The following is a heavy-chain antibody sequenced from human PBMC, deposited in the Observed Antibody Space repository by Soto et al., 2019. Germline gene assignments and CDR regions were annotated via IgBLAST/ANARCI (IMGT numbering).Heavy chain of an antibody. CDR3: AKDQGGFDS. V-gene: IGHV3-30*18. Sequence: QVQLVESGGGVVQPGRSLRLSCAASGFTFRDYGMHWVRQAPGKGLEWVALISYDGIKKYYADSVKGRFTISRDNSKNTLYLQMNRLRAEDTAVYYCAKDQGGFDSWGQGTLVTVSS. CDR2: ISYDGIKK. CDR1: GFTFRDYG. J-gene: IGHJ4*02. D-gene: IGHD3-16*01.